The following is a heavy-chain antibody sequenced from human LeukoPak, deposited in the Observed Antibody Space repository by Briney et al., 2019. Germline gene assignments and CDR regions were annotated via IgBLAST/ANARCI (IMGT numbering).Heavy chain of an antibody. Sequence: PGGSLRLSCAASGFSFSSYWMHWVRQAPGKGLVWVSRINSDGSSTSYADSVKGRFTISRDNAKNSLYLQMNSLTAEDTAVYYCARVLPAPVDYYYMDVWGKGTTVTVSS. CDR1: GFSFSSYW. J-gene: IGHJ6*03. D-gene: IGHD2-2*01. CDR3: ARVLPAPVDYYYMDV. CDR2: INSDGSST. V-gene: IGHV3-74*01.